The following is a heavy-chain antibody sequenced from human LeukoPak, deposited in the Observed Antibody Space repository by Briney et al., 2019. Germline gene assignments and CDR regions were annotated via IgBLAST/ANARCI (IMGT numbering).Heavy chain of an antibody. CDR1: GFIFSSYA. J-gene: IGHJ4*02. V-gene: IGHV3-64D*06. CDR3: VKDRRYSSSWYSEIDY. Sequence: GGSLRLSCSASGFIFSSYAMHWVRQAPGKGLEYVSAISSNGGSTYYADSVKGRFTISRDNSKNTLYLQMSSLRAEDTAVYYCVKDRRYSSSWYSEIDYWGQGTLVTVSS. CDR2: ISSNGGST. D-gene: IGHD6-13*01.